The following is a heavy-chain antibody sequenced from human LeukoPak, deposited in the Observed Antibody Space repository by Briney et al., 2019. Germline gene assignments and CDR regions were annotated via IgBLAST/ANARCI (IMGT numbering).Heavy chain of an antibody. CDR3: ARRIAVAVDAFDI. CDR2: ISSSGSTI. Sequence: GGSLRLSCAVSGFTFSDYYMSWIRQAPGKGLEWVSHISSSGSTIYYADSVKGGFTISRDNAKNTLYLQMNSLRAEDTAIYYCARRIAVAVDAFDIWGQGTMVTVSS. CDR1: GFTFSDYY. V-gene: IGHV3-11*01. J-gene: IGHJ3*02. D-gene: IGHD6-19*01.